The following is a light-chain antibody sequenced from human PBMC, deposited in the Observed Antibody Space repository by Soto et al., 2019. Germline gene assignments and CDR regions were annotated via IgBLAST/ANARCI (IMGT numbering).Light chain of an antibody. CDR1: QSVLYNSNNKNH. CDR2: GAS. Sequence: DFVMTQAPDSLAVSLGERATINCKSSQSVLYNSNNKNHLGWFQQKPGHPPKLLIYGASFRPSGVPDRFSGSGSWTDFTLTISHLQAEDGAVYYCQQYYSIPFTFGQGTKLEI. CDR3: QQYYSIPFT. J-gene: IGKJ2*01. V-gene: IGKV4-1*01.